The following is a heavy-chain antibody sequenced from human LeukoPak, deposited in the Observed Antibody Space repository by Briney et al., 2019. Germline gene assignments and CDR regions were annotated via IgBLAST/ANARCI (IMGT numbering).Heavy chain of an antibody. Sequence: ASVKVSCKASGYSFTKFGISWVRQAPGRGLEWVGWVYNGNTKYTQSLQGRVTMTTDTSTSTAYMELRSLISDDTAVYYCARDSGSYADYWGQGTLVTVSS. V-gene: IGHV1-18*01. CDR3: ARDSGSYADY. D-gene: IGHD1-26*01. CDR1: GYSFTKFG. CDR2: VYNGNT. J-gene: IGHJ4*02.